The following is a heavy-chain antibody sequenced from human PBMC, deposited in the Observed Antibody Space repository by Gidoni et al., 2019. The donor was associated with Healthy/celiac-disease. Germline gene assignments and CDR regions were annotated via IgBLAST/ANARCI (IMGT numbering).Heavy chain of an antibody. Sequence: EVQLLESGGGLVQPGGSLRLSCAASGFTFSSYAMSWVRQAPGKGLEWVSAISGSGGSTYYADSVKGRFTISRDNSKNTLYLQMNSLRAEDTAVYYCAKDSWDYGDSRDWFDPWGQGTLVTVSS. D-gene: IGHD4-17*01. CDR3: AKDSWDYGDSRDWFDP. CDR2: ISGSGGST. J-gene: IGHJ5*02. V-gene: IGHV3-23*01. CDR1: GFTFSSYA.